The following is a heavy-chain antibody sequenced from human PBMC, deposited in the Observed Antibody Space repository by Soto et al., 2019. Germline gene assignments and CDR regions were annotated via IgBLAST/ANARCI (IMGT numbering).Heavy chain of an antibody. J-gene: IGHJ4*02. Sequence: QVPLVQSGAEVKKPGASVKVSCKASGYTFTSYGISWVRQAPGQGLEWMGWISAYNGNTNYAQKLQGRVTMTTDTSTRTAYHELRGLRSGDTAVYYCAGGPGSGWYRGGFDYWGQGTLVTVSS. CDR2: ISAYNGNT. V-gene: IGHV1-18*01. D-gene: IGHD6-19*01. CDR1: GYTFTSYG. CDR3: AGGPGSGWYRGGFDY.